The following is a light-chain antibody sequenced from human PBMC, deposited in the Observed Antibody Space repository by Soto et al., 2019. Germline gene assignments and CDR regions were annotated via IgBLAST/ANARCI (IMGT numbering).Light chain of an antibody. Sequence: DIQMTQSPSSLSASIGDSVTITCRASQAISIYLARFQQKPGKAPKSLIYLASRLQSEVPPRFSGSGSGTDFTLSITSLQPEDFATYYCQQYNDFPVTFGGGTRVE. CDR2: LAS. V-gene: IGKV1-16*01. CDR3: QQYNDFPVT. J-gene: IGKJ4*01. CDR1: QAISIY.